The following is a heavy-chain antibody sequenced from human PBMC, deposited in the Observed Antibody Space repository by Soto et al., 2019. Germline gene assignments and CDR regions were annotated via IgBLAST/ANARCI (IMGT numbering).Heavy chain of an antibody. V-gene: IGHV3-11*01. J-gene: IGHJ5*02. CDR2: ISSSGSTI. CDR1: GFTFSDYC. Sequence: PGGSLRLSCAASGFTFSDYCMSWIRQAPGKGLEWVSYISSSGSTIYYADSVKGRFTISRDNAKNSLYLQMNSLRAEDTAVYYWARKRMGYCSGGSCHNWFDPWGQGTLVTVSS. CDR3: ARKRMGYCSGGSCHNWFDP. D-gene: IGHD2-15*01.